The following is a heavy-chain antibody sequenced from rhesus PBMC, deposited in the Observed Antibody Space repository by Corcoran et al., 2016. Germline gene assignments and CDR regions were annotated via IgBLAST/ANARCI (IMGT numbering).Heavy chain of an antibody. CDR3: ARDVAGYFDY. D-gene: IGHD6-37*01. J-gene: IGHJ4*01. V-gene: IGHV4-76*01. CDR1: GGPISSGYD. CDR2: MYGSSGST. Sequence: QVQLQESGPGVVKPSETLSLTCALSGGPISSGYDCIWIRQHPGKGLGRIGDMYGSSGSTNDNPYLKNRVTISKDSSKNQFSRRLSCVTAADTAVYYCARDVAGYFDYWGQGVLVTVSS.